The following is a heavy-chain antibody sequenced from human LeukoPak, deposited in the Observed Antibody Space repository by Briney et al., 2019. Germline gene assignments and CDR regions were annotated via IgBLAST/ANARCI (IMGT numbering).Heavy chain of an antibody. J-gene: IGHJ4*02. CDR2: IYSSYFT. CDR3: ARVHIVTGTYFDS. V-gene: IGHV4-4*07. D-gene: IGHD3-10*01. CDR1: GDSMSGYS. Sequence: SETLSLTCTVSGDSMSGYSWSWLRQPAGKGLEWIGRIYSSYFTEYNLSLDGRVTMSIDTSKNQFSLMLDSVTAADTAVFYCARVHIVTGTYFDSWGQGALVTVSS.